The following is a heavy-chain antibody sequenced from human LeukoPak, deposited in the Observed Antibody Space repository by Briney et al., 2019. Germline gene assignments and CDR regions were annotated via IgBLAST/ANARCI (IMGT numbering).Heavy chain of an antibody. Sequence: GGSLRLSCAASRFTFSSYGMSWVRQAPGKGLEWVSGISGSGGTTYYADSVKGRFTISRDNSKNTLYLQMNSLRAEDTAVYYCAKDHFAHYYDSSGYYWPNDAFDIWGQGTMVTVSS. CDR1: RFTFSSYG. CDR2: ISGSGGTT. V-gene: IGHV3-23*01. CDR3: AKDHFAHYYDSSGYYWPNDAFDI. D-gene: IGHD3-22*01. J-gene: IGHJ3*02.